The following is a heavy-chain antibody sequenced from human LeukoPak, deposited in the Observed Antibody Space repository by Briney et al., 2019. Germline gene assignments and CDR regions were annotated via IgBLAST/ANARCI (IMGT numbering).Heavy chain of an antibody. CDR3: ARPRSLMSRDAFDI. D-gene: IGHD3-16*01. CDR1: GYTFSNYD. V-gene: IGHV1-18*01. J-gene: IGHJ3*02. CDR2: ISGYTGNT. Sequence: ASVKVSCKASGYTFSNYDISWVRQAPGQGLEWMGWISGYTGNTNYAQKLQGRVTMTTDTPTCTVYLELRSLRSDDTAVYYCARPRSLMSRDAFDIWGQETMVTVSS.